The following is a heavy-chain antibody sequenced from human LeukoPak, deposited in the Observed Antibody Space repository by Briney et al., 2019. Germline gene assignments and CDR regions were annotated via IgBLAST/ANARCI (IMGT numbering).Heavy chain of an antibody. CDR1: GGSISSYY. V-gene: IGHV4-59*08. J-gene: IGHJ4*02. D-gene: IGHD2-21*02. CDR3: ARHDSSFPFDY. CDR2: IYYSGST. Sequence: SETLSLTCTVSGGSISSYYWSWIRQPPGKGLEWIGYIYYSGSTNYNPSLKSRVTISVDTSKNQFSQKLSSVTAADTAVYYCARHDSSFPFDYWGQGTLVTVSS.